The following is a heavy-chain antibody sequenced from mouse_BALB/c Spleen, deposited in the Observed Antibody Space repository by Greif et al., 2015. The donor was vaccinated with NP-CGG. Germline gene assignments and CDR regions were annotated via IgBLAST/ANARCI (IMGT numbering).Heavy chain of an antibody. J-gene: IGHJ4*01. V-gene: IGHV1S81*02. CDR3: TRYGYYAMDY. CDR1: GYTFTSYF. CDR2: INPSNGGT. Sequence: VQLHQSGAELVKPGASVKLSCKASGYTFTSYFMYWVTPRPGQGLEWIGEINPSNGGTNFNEKFKSKATLTVDKSSSTAYMQLSSRTSEDSAVDYWTRYGYYAMDYWGQGTSVTVSS. D-gene: IGHD1-1*02.